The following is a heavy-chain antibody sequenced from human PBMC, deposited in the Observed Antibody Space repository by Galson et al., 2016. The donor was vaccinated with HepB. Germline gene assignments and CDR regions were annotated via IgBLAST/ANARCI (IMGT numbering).Heavy chain of an antibody. J-gene: IGHJ4*02. CDR3: ATAAYWPPRFDN. D-gene: IGHD2-8*02. Sequence: LRLSCAASGFTFSSRGMNWVRQAPGKGLEWVSVIATNGVSTYYADSVKGRFTISRDNSKNTLFLQMNSLRAEDSAVYYCATAAYWPPRFDNWGQGTLVTVSS. V-gene: IGHV3-23*01. CDR2: IATNGVST. CDR1: GFTFSSRG.